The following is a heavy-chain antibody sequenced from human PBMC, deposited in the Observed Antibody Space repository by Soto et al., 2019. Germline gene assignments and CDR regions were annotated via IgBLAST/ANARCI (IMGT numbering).Heavy chain of an antibody. J-gene: IGHJ4*02. Sequence: SGGSISSYYWSWIRQPPGKGLEWIGYIYYSGSTNYNPSLKSRVTISVDTSKNQFSLKLSSVTAADTAVYYCARIWSGYYAFDYWGQGTLVTVSS. CDR3: ARIWSGYYAFDY. D-gene: IGHD3-3*01. V-gene: IGHV4-59*01. CDR1: GGSISSYY. CDR2: IYYSGST.